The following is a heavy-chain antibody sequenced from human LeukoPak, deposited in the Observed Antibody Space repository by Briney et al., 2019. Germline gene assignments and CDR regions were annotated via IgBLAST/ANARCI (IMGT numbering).Heavy chain of an antibody. CDR2: IYPGDSDT. CDR3: ARQGGLGYCSSISCPNDY. V-gene: IGHV5-51*01. D-gene: IGHD2-2*01. CDR1: GYSFTSYW. J-gene: IGHJ4*02. Sequence: GESLKISCKGSGYSFTSYWIGWVRQMPGKGLELMGIIYPGDSDTRYNPSFQGQVTISADKSITTAYLQWSSLKASDTAMYYCARQGGLGYCSSISCPNDYWGQGTLVTVSS.